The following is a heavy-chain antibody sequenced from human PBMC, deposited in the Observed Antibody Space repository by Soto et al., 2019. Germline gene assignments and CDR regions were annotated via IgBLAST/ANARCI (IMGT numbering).Heavy chain of an antibody. CDR1: GFTFDDYG. J-gene: IGHJ6*02. Sequence: PGGSLRLSCAGSGFTFDDYGMSWVRQAPGKGLEWVSGLNWNGDSTGYADSVRGRFTISRDNAKNSLYLQMNSLRAEDTAFYYCARDRTPSITMGRYGVDVWGQGTTVTVSS. D-gene: IGHD3-10*01. CDR3: ARDRTPSITMGRYGVDV. V-gene: IGHV3-20*04. CDR2: LNWNGDST.